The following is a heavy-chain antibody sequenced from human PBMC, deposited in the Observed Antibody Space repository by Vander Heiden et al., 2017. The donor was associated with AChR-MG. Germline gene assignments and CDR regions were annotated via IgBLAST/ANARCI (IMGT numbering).Heavy chain of an antibody. Sequence: EVQLVESGVGLSRRGGSLRLASAASGFTFSSYCIHWVRQARGQRLVWVSRMTSDGSSKRYEDYVEKRLTISRNNDKNKLYLQMNSLRAAETAVYYCARAKARLWFDYWGQGTLVTVSS. CDR2: MTSDGSSK. D-gene: IGHD5-18*01. V-gene: IGHV3-74*01. CDR1: GFTFSSYC. J-gene: IGHJ4*02. CDR3: ARAKARLWFDY.